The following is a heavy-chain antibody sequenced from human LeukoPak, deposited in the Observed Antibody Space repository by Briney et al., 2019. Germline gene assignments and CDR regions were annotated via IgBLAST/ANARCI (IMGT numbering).Heavy chain of an antibody. D-gene: IGHD1-26*01. J-gene: IGHJ3*02. CDR2: IDYSWST. V-gene: IGHV4-59*01. CDR1: GGSISSYY. CDR3: ARDRRRDLLHAFDI. Sequence: SETLSLTCTVSGGSISSYYWSWIRQPPGKGLEWIAYIDYSWSTNYNPSLKSRLTISLDASKNQFSLTLSSVNAADTAVYYCARDRRRDLLHAFDIWGQGTMVTVS.